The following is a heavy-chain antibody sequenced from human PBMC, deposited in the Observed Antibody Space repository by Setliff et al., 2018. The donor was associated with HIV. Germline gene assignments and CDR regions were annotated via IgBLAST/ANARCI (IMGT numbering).Heavy chain of an antibody. CDR1: GYSISSGYY. D-gene: IGHD6-13*01. J-gene: IGHJ6*04. CDR3: ARGDSTWPTQLLDV. Sequence: SETLSLTCAVSGYSISSGYYWGWVRQSPEKGLEWIGEIYHSGSINHNPSLRSRVIMSVDKSKNQFSLRLTSVTAADTAVYYCARGDSTWPTQLLDVWGKGTTVTVSS. CDR2: IYHSGSI. V-gene: IGHV4-38-2*01.